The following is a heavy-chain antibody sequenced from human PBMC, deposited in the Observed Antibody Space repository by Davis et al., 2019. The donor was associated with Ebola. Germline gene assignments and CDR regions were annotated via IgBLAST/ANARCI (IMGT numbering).Heavy chain of an antibody. D-gene: IGHD5-12*01. Sequence: SETLSLTCTVSGGSISSGSYYWSWIRQPAGKGLEWIGHIYTSGSTNYNPSLKSRVTISVDTSKNQFSLKLGSVSAADTAVYYCARGGYTSRYYYYMDVWGKGTTVTVSS. CDR1: GGSISSGSYY. J-gene: IGHJ6*03. CDR2: IYTSGST. V-gene: IGHV4-61*09. CDR3: ARGGYTSRYYYYMDV.